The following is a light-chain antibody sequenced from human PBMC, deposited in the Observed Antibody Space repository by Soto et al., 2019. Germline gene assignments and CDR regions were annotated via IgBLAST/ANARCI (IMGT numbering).Light chain of an antibody. Sequence: QSALTQPASVSGSPGQSITISCTGTSSDVGGYNYVSWYQQHPGKAPKLMIYEVSNRPSGVSNRFSGSKSGNTASLTISGIQAEDEADYYCSSHSSSSTPYVFGTGTKLTVL. J-gene: IGLJ1*01. V-gene: IGLV2-14*01. CDR3: SSHSSSSTPYV. CDR2: EVS. CDR1: SSDVGGYNY.